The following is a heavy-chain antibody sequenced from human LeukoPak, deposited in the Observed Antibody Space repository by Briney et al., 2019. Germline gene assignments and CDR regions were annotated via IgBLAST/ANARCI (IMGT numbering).Heavy chain of an antibody. V-gene: IGHV4-61*02. D-gene: IGHD1-26*01. CDR2: IDHGGVT. J-gene: IGHJ1*01. Sequence: PSETLSLTCTVSGASIYLESYYWSWVRQSAGKGLEWLGRIDHGGVTNYNPSLQSRVTISLDTSQKQFSLKLNSVTAADTAVYYCARGHDYYSEYFQHWGQGTLVSVSS. CDR1: GASIYLESYY. CDR3: ARGHDYYSEYFQH.